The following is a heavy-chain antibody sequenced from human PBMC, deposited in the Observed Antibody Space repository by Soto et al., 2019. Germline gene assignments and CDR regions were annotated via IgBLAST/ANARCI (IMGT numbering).Heavy chain of an antibody. V-gene: IGHV3-30-3*02. CDR1: GFIFSSYT. CDR2: IGYGGSKK. Sequence: GGSLRLSCAASGFIFSSYTMHWVRQAPGKGLEWVALIGYGGSKKYYADSVKGRFTISRDNSKNSLFLHMNSLRVEDTAVYFCAKYSYNHFRSGYYTGIDYWGQGTLVTVSS. CDR3: AKYSYNHFRSGYYTGIDY. J-gene: IGHJ4*02. D-gene: IGHD3-3*01.